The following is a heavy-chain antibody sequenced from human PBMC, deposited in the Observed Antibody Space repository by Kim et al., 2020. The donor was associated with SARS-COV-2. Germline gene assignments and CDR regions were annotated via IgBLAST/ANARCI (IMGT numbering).Heavy chain of an antibody. CDR3: ARFYYDSSGYYRSSGYFVL. V-gene: IGHV4-34*01. Sequence: SETLSLTCAVYGGSFSGYYWSWIRQPPGKGLEWIGEINHSGSTNYNPSLKSRVTISVDTSKNQFSLKLSSVTAADTAVYYCARFYYDSSGYYRSSGYFVLWGRGTLVTASS. CDR2: INHSGST. D-gene: IGHD3-22*01. CDR1: GGSFSGYY. J-gene: IGHJ2*01.